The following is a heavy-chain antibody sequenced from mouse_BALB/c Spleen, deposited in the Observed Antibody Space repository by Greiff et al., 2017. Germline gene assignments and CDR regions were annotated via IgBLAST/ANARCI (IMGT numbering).Heavy chain of an antibody. CDR3: ARHYYGSSLWFAY. J-gene: IGHJ3*01. D-gene: IGHD1-1*01. CDR1: GYTFTDYN. CDR2: INPNNGGT. Sequence: EVQLQQSGPELVKPGASVKIPCKASGYTFTDYNMDWVKQSHGKSLEWIGDINPNNGGTIYNQKFKGKATLTVDKSSSTAYMELRSLTSEDTAVYYCARHYYGSSLWFAYWGQGTLVTVSA. V-gene: IGHV1-18*01.